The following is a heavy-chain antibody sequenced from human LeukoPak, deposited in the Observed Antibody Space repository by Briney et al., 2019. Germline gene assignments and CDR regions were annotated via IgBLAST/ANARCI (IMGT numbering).Heavy chain of an antibody. Sequence: GGSLRLSCAASGSTFSYHWMHWVRQTPGKGLVWVSRIKGDGSSTSHADSVKGRFTISRDNAKNTLDLQMNNLRVEDTAVYYCVRDGVGAPPFDYWGEGVLVTVSS. D-gene: IGHD1-26*01. CDR1: GSTFSYHW. CDR3: VRDGVGAPPFDY. CDR2: IKGDGSST. J-gene: IGHJ4*02. V-gene: IGHV3-74*01.